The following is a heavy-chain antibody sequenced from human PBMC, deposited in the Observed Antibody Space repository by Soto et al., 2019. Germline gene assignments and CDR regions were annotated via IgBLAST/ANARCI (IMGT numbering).Heavy chain of an antibody. CDR1: GYSFTSYW. Sequence: PGESLKISCKGSGYSFTSYWIGWVRQMPGKGLEWMGIIYPGDSDTRYSPSFQGPVTISADKSISTAYLQWSSLKASDTAMYYCASSIAAAGTTTSPYYYYYGMDVWGQGTTVTVPS. J-gene: IGHJ6*02. CDR3: ASSIAAAGTTTSPYYYYYGMDV. D-gene: IGHD6-13*01. V-gene: IGHV5-51*01. CDR2: IYPGDSDT.